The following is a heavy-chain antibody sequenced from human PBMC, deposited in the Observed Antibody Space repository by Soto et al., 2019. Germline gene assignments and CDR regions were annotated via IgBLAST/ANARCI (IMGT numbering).Heavy chain of an antibody. J-gene: IGHJ5*02. CDR2: ISAYNGNT. D-gene: IGHD2-15*01. Sequence: AAVKVWCKASCATFTSYGIGWVRQAPGQGLEWMGWISAYNGNTNYAQKRQGRVTMTTDTSTSQAFMALRSMSSDDTAVYYCARDGSARAVGNWFDPSGQRTLVTVS. V-gene: IGHV1-18*01. CDR3: ARDGSARAVGNWFDP. CDR1: CATFTSYG.